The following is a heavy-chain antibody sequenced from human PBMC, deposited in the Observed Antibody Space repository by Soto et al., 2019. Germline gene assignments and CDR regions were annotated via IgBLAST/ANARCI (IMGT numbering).Heavy chain of an antibody. CDR3: ARERPDYGDFDY. J-gene: IGHJ4*02. V-gene: IGHV1-18*01. D-gene: IGHD3-16*01. CDR1: GYTFTSYG. Sequence: ASVKVSCKASGYTFTSYGISWVRQAPGQGLEWMGWISAYNGSTNYAQKLQGRVTMTTDTSTSTAYMELRSLRSDDTAVYYCARERPDYGDFDYWGQGTLVTVSS. CDR2: ISAYNGST.